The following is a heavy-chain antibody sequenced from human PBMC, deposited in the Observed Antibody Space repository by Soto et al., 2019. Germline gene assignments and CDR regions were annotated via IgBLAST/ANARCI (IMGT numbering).Heavy chain of an antibody. Sequence: SVKVSCKASGGTFSSYAISWVRQAPGQGLEWMGGIIPIFGTANYAQKFQGRVTITADESTSTAYMELSSLRSEDTAVYHCARVLESRAAFDIWGQGTMVTVSS. J-gene: IGHJ3*02. CDR2: IIPIFGTA. CDR3: ARVLESRAAFDI. V-gene: IGHV1-69*13. CDR1: GGTFSSYA. D-gene: IGHD3-3*01.